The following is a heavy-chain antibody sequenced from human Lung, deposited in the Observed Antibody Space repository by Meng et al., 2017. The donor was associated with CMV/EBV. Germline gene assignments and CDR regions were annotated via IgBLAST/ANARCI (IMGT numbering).Heavy chain of an antibody. CDR2: IHPHRGDT. V-gene: IGHV1-2*02. D-gene: IGHD7-27*01. J-gene: IGHJ4*02. CDR3: ARDNNWGPDY. CDR1: GYTFTAHY. Sequence: ASXXVSCKASGYTFTAHYFHWVRQAPGQGLEWMGWIHPHRGDTNYAQQFQGRVTLTRDTSINTGYMELTRLTSDDTAVYYCARDNNWGPDYWGQGTLVT.